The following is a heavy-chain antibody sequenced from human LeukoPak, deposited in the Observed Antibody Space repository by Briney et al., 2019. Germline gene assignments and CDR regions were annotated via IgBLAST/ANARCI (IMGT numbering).Heavy chain of an antibody. J-gene: IGHJ6*02. CDR1: GFTFDDYA. V-gene: IGHV3-9*01. Sequence: PGGSLRLSCAPSGFTFDDYAMPWVRQAPGKGLEWVSGISWNSGSIGYADSVKGRFTISRDNAKNSLYLQMNSLRAEDTALYYCAKDISTTGTMYGMDVWGQGTTVTVSS. D-gene: IGHD1-1*01. CDR3: AKDISTTGTMYGMDV. CDR2: ISWNSGSI.